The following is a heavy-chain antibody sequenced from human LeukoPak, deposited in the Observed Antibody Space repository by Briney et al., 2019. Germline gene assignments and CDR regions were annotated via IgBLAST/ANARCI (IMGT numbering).Heavy chain of an antibody. CDR1: GFTFSNYG. D-gene: IGHD6-13*01. V-gene: IGHV3-30*18. CDR2: ISEDGINK. CDR3: AKDRETTASGTFDY. J-gene: IGHJ4*02. Sequence: LPGGSLRLSCAASGFTFSNYGMHCVRQAPGKGLEWVAGISEDGINKYYADSVKARFTISRDNSNNTLFLQMNNLRADDTAVYYCAKDRETTASGTFDYWARESWSPSPQ.